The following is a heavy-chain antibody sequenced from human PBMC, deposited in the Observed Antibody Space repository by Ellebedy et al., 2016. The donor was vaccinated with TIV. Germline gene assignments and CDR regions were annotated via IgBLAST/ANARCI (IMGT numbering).Heavy chain of an antibody. V-gene: IGHV3-23*01. Sequence: GESLKISXAASGFTFSSYAMSWVRQAPGKGLEWVSAISGSGGSTYYADSVKGRFTISRDNSKNTLYLQMNSLRAEDTAVYYCAKLADNYFDYWGQGTLVTVSS. CDR3: AKLADNYFDY. CDR1: GFTFSSYA. D-gene: IGHD6-13*01. J-gene: IGHJ4*02. CDR2: ISGSGGST.